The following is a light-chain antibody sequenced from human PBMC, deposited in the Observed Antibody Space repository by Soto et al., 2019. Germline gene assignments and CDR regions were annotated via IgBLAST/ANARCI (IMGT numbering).Light chain of an antibody. CDR2: DVS. J-gene: IGLJ2*01. V-gene: IGLV2-14*03. Sequence: QSVLTQPASVSGSPGQSFTISCTGTSSDVGAYHSVSWSQQHPGKAPKLIIFDVSNRPSGVSDRFSGSKSGNTASLTISGLQAEDEADYYCTSFTDTGTGIFGGGTKVTVL. CDR1: SSDVGAYHS. CDR3: TSFTDTGTGI.